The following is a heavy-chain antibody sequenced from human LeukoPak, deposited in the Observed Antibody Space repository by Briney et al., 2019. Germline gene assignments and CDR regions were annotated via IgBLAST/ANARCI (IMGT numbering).Heavy chain of an antibody. CDR3: ARGNRGDIRGYYGWYFDL. Sequence: PSETLSLTCTVSGDSITSYYWSWIRQPPGKGLEWIGYIYYSGNSDYNPSLKSRVTISIDTSKNQFSLKLSSVTAADTAVYYCARGNRGDIRGYYGWYFDLWGRGTLVTVSS. CDR2: IYYSGNS. V-gene: IGHV4-59*01. D-gene: IGHD3-22*01. J-gene: IGHJ2*01. CDR1: GDSITSYY.